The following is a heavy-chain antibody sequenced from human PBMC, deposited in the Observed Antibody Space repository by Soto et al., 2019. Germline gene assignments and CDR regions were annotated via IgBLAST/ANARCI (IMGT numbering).Heavy chain of an antibody. CDR2: IIPIFGTA. D-gene: IGHD3-10*01. CDR3: ARESEDYGSGSMRFDY. J-gene: IGHJ4*02. V-gene: IGHV1-69*01. CDR1: GGTFSSYA. Sequence: QVQLVQSGAEVKKPGSSVKVSCKASGGTFSSYAISWVRQAPGQGLEWMGGIIPIFGTANYAQKFQGRVTSTADESTSPAYMELSSLRSEDTAVYYCARESEDYGSGSMRFDYWGQGTLVTVSS.